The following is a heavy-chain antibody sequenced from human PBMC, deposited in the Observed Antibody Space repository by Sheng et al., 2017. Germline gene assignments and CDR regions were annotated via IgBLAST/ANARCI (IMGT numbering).Heavy chain of an antibody. CDR2: IWYDGSNK. CDR1: GFTFSSYG. D-gene: IGHD1-1*01. V-gene: IGHV3-33*01. J-gene: IGHJ6*01. Sequence: QVQLVESGGGVVQPGRSLRLSCAASGFTFSSYGMHWVRQAPGKGLEWVAPVIWYDGSNKYYADSVKGRFTISRDNSKNTLYLQMNSLRAEDTAVYYCARDLAMMEPLSDDGM. CDR3: ARDLAMMEPLSDDGM.